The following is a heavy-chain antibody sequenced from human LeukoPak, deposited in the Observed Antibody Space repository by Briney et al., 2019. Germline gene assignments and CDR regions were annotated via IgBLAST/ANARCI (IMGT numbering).Heavy chain of an antibody. CDR3: AREAGYSSSWPYFDY. D-gene: IGHD6-13*01. CDR2: TIPAFGTA. J-gene: IGHJ4*02. V-gene: IGHV1-69*13. Sequence: EASVKVSCKTSGNTFSSYGITWVRQAPGQGPEWMGGTIPAFGTANYAQKFQGRVTITADEATNTAFMELSSLRSEDTAVYYCAREAGYSSSWPYFDYWGQGTLVTVSS. CDR1: GNTFSSYG.